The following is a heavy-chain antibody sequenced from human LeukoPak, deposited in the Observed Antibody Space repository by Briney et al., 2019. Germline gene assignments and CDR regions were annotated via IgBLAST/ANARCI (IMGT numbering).Heavy chain of an antibody. CDR3: TRDSITMIVVVPPRQGAFDI. Sequence: GGSLRLSCTASGFTFGDYAMSWFRQAPGKGLEWVGFIRSKAYGGTTEYTASVKGRFTISRDDSKSIAYLQMNSLKTEDTAVYYCTRDSITMIVVVPPRQGAFDIWGQGTMVTVSS. D-gene: IGHD3-22*01. J-gene: IGHJ3*02. V-gene: IGHV3-49*01. CDR1: GFTFGDYA. CDR2: IRSKAYGGTT.